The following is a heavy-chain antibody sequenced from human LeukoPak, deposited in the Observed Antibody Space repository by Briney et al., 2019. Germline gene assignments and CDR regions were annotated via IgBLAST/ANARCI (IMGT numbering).Heavy chain of an antibody. CDR2: TVSEIDGGTT. V-gene: IGHV3-15*04. J-gene: IGHJ6*02. D-gene: IGHD1-7*01. Sequence: GGSLRLSCAASGFTFSDYYMNWIRQVPGKGLEWVGQTVSEIDGGTTDYAAPVKGRFTISRDDSKSTLYLQMNSLKIEDTAVYYCTTDEDWNYARKDVWGQGATVIVSS. CDR3: TTDEDWNYARKDV. CDR1: GFTFSDYY.